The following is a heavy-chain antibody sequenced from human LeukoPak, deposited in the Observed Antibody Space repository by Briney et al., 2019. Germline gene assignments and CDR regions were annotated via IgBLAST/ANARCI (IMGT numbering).Heavy chain of an antibody. D-gene: IGHD4-17*01. CDR1: GYSISSGYY. Sequence: SETLSLTCTVSGYSISSGYYWGWLRPPPGKGLVWIGRIYTSGSTNYNPSLNRLATFSVDTYKNQFSLKLSPVTAATTAEYYGAARGVTSDNDYWGQGTLVTVSS. CDR2: IYTSGST. V-gene: IGHV4-38-2*02. CDR3: AARGVTSDNDY. J-gene: IGHJ4*02.